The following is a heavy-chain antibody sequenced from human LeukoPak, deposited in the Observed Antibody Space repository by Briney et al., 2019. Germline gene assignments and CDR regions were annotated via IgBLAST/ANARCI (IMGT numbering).Heavy chain of an antibody. D-gene: IGHD6-13*01. CDR2: MNPNSGNT. J-gene: IGHJ5*02. CDR1: GYTFTSYD. Sequence: VASVKVSCKASGYTFTSYDINWLRQATGQGLKWMGWMNPNSGNTGYAQKFQGRVTITRNTSISTAYMELSSLRSEDTAVYYCARGFSSRTRWFDPWGQGTLVTVSS. V-gene: IGHV1-8*03. CDR3: ARGFSSRTRWFDP.